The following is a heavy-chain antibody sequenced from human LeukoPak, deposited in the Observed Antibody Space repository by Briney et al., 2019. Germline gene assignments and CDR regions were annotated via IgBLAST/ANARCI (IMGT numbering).Heavy chain of an antibody. J-gene: IGHJ5*02. CDR1: GGSISSYY. CDR2: IYYSGST. V-gene: IGHV4-59*08. D-gene: IGHD3-10*01. CDR3: ARKIYGSGYNWFDP. Sequence: SETLSLTCTVSGGSISSYYWSWIRQPPRKGLEWIGYIYYSGSTNYNPSLKSRVTISVDTSKNQFSLKLSSVTAADTAVYYCARKIYGSGYNWFDPWGQGTLVTVSS.